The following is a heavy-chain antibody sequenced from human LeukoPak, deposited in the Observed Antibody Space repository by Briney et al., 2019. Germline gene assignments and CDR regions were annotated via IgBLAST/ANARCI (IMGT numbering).Heavy chain of an antibody. D-gene: IGHD2-8*02. Sequence: GGSLRLSCAASGFTFSSYWMSWVRQAPGKGLEWVANIKQDGSGKYYVDSVKGRFTISRDNAKNSLYLQMNSLRAEDTAVYYCARELVFPYNWFDPWGQGTLVTVSS. CDR3: ARELVFPYNWFDP. J-gene: IGHJ5*02. CDR2: IKQDGSGK. CDR1: GFTFSSYW. V-gene: IGHV3-7*01.